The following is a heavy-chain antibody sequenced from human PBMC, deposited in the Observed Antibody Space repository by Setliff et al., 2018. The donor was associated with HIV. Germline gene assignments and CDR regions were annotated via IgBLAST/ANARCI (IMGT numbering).Heavy chain of an antibody. V-gene: IGHV3-21*01. D-gene: IGHD1-1*01. J-gene: IGHJ5*02. Sequence: GGSLRLSCAASGFTLSTYTMNWVRQAPGKGLEWISSISSNIIYIYYADSVRGRFTISRDKSKNSLYLQMNSLRVEDTAVYYCARTSTTTGTTLNWFDPWGQGTLVTVSS. CDR1: GFTLSTYT. CDR2: ISSNIIYI. CDR3: ARTSTTTGTTLNWFDP.